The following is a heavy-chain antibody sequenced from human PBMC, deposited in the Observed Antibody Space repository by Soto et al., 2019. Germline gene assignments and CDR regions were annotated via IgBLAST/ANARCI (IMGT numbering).Heavy chain of an antibody. CDR2: INHSGST. V-gene: IGHV4-34*01. Sequence: SETLSLTCAVYGGSFSGYYWSWIRQPPGKGLEWIGEINHSGSTNYNPSLKSRVTISVDTSKNQFSLKLSSVTAADTAVYYCARYYDSSPHTKGGFDYWGQGTLVTVSS. CDR1: GGSFSGYY. D-gene: IGHD3-22*01. CDR3: ARYYDSSPHTKGGFDY. J-gene: IGHJ4*02.